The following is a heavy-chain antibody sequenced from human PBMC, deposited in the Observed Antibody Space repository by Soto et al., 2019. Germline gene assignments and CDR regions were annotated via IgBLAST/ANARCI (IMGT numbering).Heavy chain of an antibody. CDR1: GGSFRTYA. CDR3: ARVGPPSPSVIWFFDL. CDR2: IIPMLAAP. J-gene: IGHJ2*01. D-gene: IGHD2-21*01. V-gene: IGHV1-69*13. Sequence: SVKVSCKASGGSFRTYAINWVRQAPGQGLEWMGGIIPMLAAPTYAQKFQGRLTITADESTTTVCMELSSLTSEDTAVYYCARVGPPSPSVIWFFDLWGRGTLVTVSS.